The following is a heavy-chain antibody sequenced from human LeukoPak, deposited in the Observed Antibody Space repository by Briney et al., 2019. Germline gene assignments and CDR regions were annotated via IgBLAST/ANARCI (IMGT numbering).Heavy chain of an antibody. V-gene: IGHV1-2*02. CDR3: ARVVAVTGTPVYYMDV. D-gene: IGHD6-19*01. Sequence: ASVKVSCKASGYMFTGYYMHWVRQAPGQGLEWMGWINPNSGGTNYAQKFQGRVTMTRDTSISTTYMDLNRLRSDDTAVYYCARVVAVTGTPVYYMDVWGKGTTVTVSS. CDR1: GYMFTGYY. J-gene: IGHJ6*03. CDR2: INPNSGGT.